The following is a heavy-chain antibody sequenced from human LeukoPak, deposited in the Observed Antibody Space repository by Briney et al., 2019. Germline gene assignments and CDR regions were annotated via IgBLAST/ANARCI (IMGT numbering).Heavy chain of an antibody. CDR2: IYYSGST. CDR1: GGSISSYY. Sequence: SQTLSLTCTVSGGSISSYYWSWIRQPPGKGLEWIGYIYYSGSTNYNPSLKSRVTISVDTSKNQFSLKLSSVTAADTAVYYCATSHQWLVPYSFDYWGQGTLVTVSS. J-gene: IGHJ4*02. V-gene: IGHV4-59*01. CDR3: ATSHQWLVPYSFDY. D-gene: IGHD6-19*01.